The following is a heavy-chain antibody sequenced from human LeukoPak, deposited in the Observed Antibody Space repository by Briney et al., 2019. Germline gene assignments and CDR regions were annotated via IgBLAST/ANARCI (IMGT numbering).Heavy chain of an antibody. Sequence: SETLSLTCTVSGGSISSSSYYWGWIRQPPGKGLEWIGYIYYSGSTNYNPSLKSRVTISVDTSKNQFSLKLSSVTAADTAVYYCARAPRGPYFFDYWGQGTLVTVSS. CDR1: GGSISSSSYY. V-gene: IGHV4-61*05. J-gene: IGHJ4*02. CDR3: ARAPRGPYFFDY. CDR2: IYYSGST.